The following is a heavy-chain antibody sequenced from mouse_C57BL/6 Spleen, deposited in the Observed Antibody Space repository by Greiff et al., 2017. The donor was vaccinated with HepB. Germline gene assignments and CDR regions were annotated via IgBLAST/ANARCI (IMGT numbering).Heavy chain of an antibody. J-gene: IGHJ1*03. CDR2: IDPSDSYT. CDR3: ARCISYDYKYFDV. V-gene: IGHV1-69*01. CDR1: GYTFTSYW. Sequence: VQLQQPGAELVMPGASVKLSCKASGYTFTSYWMHWVKQRPGQGLEWIGQIDPSDSYTNYNQKFKGQYTFTVDKSASTTYMQLSSLTSEDSAVYYCARCISYDYKYFDVWGTGTTVTVSS. D-gene: IGHD2-4*01.